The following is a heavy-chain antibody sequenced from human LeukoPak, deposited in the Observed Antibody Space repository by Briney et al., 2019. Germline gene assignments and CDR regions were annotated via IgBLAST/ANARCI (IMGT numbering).Heavy chain of an antibody. J-gene: IGHJ4*02. V-gene: IGHV4-34*01. CDR2: MHYSGAT. D-gene: IGHD5-24*01. CDR3: ARGNLDGFYFDF. CDR1: GGSFSGYY. Sequence: SETLSLTCAVSGGSFSGYYWSWIRQPPGKGLEWIGEMHYSGATNYDPTLKGRVTISADTSKNRFSLKLTSVSAADAAVYFCARGNLDGFYFDFWGRGTLVTVSS.